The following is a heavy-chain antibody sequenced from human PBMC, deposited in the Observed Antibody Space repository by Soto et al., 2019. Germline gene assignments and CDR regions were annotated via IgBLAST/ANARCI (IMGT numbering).Heavy chain of an antibody. D-gene: IGHD4-17*01. Sequence: QVQLVQSGAEVKKPGASVKVSCKASGYTFTGYYMHWVLQAPGQGLERMGWINPNSGGTNYAQKIQGWVTMTRDTSISTAYMELSMLRYEDTAVYYCARVKSPAIAYGDYGTNDYWGQGTLVTVSS. CDR1: GYTFTGYY. CDR3: ARVKSPAIAYGDYGTNDY. J-gene: IGHJ4*02. V-gene: IGHV1-2*04. CDR2: INPNSGGT.